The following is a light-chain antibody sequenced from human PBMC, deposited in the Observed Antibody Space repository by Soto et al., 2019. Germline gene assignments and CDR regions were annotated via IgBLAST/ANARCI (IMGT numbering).Light chain of an antibody. CDR1: QTVERW. CDR3: LQHNTYPYT. CDR2: DVS. Sequence: DIQMTQSPSTLSASVGDRVTITCRASQTVERWLAWYQQKPGKAPNLLISDVSSLESGVPSRFSGSGSATEFTLTISGLQPDDFATYYCLQHNTYPYTFGQGTRLEIK. J-gene: IGKJ5*01. V-gene: IGKV1-5*01.